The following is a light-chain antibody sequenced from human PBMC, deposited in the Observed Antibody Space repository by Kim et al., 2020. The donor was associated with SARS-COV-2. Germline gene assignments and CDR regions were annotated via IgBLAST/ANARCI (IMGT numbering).Light chain of an antibody. V-gene: IGKV3-20*01. CDR2: GAS. CDR3: HQYVYSPWT. CDR1: ESIRNNY. Sequence: PPGERATLPCRASESIRNNYIAWYQQRRGQAPRVLIYGASTRATGIPDRFSGSGSGTDFTLTVSRLEPEDSAVYYCHQYVYSPWTFGQGTRVEIK. J-gene: IGKJ1*01.